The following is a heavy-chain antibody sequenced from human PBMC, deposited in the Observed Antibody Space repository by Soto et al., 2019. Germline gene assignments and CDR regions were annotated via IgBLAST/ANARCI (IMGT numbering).Heavy chain of an antibody. J-gene: IGHJ3*02. D-gene: IGHD6-19*01. CDR1: GYTFTSYA. V-gene: IGHV1-46*01. CDR3: ATPIAVAGYDAFDI. Sequence: ASVKVSCKASGYTFTSYAISWVRQAPGQGLGWMGGIIPSGGSTSYAQKFQGRVTMTRDTSTSTVYMELSSLRSEDTAVYYCATPIAVAGYDAFDIWGQGTMVTVSS. CDR2: IIPSGGST.